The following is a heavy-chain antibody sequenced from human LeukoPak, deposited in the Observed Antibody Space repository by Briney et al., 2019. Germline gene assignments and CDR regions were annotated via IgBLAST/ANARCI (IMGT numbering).Heavy chain of an antibody. V-gene: IGHV3-23*01. J-gene: IGHJ4*02. Sequence: PGGSLRLSCAASGFTFRNYAMTWVRQTPGEGLKWVSAITSNGRTTLYTESVKGRFTISRDNSRDTLHLEINSLRADDTAVYYCAKFATTVTTRGNFDYWGRGTLVTVSS. CDR1: GFTFRNYA. CDR2: ITSNGRTT. D-gene: IGHD4-17*01. CDR3: AKFATTVTTRGNFDY.